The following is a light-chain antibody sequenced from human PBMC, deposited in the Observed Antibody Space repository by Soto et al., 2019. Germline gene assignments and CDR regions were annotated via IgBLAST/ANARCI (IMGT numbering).Light chain of an antibody. CDR3: QQYNSYSRT. CDR2: RAC. V-gene: IGKV1-5*03. J-gene: IGKJ1*01. CDR1: QSIRSW. Sequence: DIQMTQSPSTLSASVGDRVTITCRASQSIRSWLAWYQQKPGKAPKLLIYRACSLESGVPSRFSGSGSGTEFTLTISSLQPGDFATNYCQQYNSYSRTFGQGTKVEIK.